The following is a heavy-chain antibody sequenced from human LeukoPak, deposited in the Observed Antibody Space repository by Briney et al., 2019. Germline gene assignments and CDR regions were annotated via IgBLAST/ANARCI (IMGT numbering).Heavy chain of an antibody. CDR3: ARDSGHNAFDI. V-gene: IGHV3-7*01. J-gene: IGHJ3*02. Sequence: GGSLRLSCTASGSTFSTSWMAWIRQAPGKGLDWLGNINPDGSTINYVDFVKGRFTFSRDNAKKSLYLQMNSLRAEDTAVSYCARDSGHNAFDIWGQGTMVTVSS. CDR2: INPDGSTI. D-gene: IGHD5-12*01. CDR1: GSTFSTSW.